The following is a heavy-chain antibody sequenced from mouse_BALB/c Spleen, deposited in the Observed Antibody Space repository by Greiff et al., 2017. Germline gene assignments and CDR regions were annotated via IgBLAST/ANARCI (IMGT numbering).Heavy chain of an antibody. CDR2: ISSGSSTI. Sequence: EVMLVESGGGLVQPGGSRKLSCAASGFTFSSFGMHWVRQAPEKGLEWVAYISSGSSTIYYADTVKGRFTISRDNPKNTLFLQMTSLRSEDTAMYYCAKVYGNYAAMDYWGEGTAVTVSS. J-gene: IGHJ4*01. CDR3: AKVYGNYAAMDY. CDR1: GFTFSSFG. V-gene: IGHV5-17*02. D-gene: IGHD2-1*01.